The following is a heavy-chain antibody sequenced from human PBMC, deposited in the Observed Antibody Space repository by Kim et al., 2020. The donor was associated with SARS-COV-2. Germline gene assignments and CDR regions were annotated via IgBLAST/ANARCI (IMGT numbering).Heavy chain of an antibody. V-gene: IGHV4-4*07. Sequence: NPSLKPRVTMSVDTSKNQFSLNLTSVTAADTAVYYCARGGRPAYYYYGMDVWGQGTTVTVSS. CDR3: ARGGRPAYYYYGMDV. J-gene: IGHJ6*02. D-gene: IGHD3-16*01.